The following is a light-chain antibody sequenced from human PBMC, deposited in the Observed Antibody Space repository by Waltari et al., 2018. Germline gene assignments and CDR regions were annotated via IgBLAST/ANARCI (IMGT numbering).Light chain of an antibody. CDR3: TSYTTSSFWV. CDR2: GVS. V-gene: IGLV2-14*03. CDR1: NSDVGGFNF. Sequence: QSALTQPASVSGSPGQSVTISCTGTNSDVGGFNFVSWYQQHPGKAPTLIIYGVSKRPSGISDRFSGSKSGNTASLTISGLHAEDETDYYYTSYTTSSFWVFGGGTKLTVL. J-gene: IGLJ3*02.